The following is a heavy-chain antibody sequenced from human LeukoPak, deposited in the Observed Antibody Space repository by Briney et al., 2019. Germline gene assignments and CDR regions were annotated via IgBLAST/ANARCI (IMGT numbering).Heavy chain of an antibody. CDR2: INHSGST. V-gene: IGHV4-34*01. D-gene: IGHD5/OR15-5a*01. Sequence: SETLSLTCAVYGGSFSGYYWSWIRQPPGKGLEWIGEINHSGSTNYNPSLKSRVTISVDTSKNQFSLKLSSVTAADTAVYYCARGARRGYSVYVHYFDYWGQGTLVTVSS. CDR3: ARGARRGYSVYVHYFDY. CDR1: GGSFSGYY. J-gene: IGHJ4*02.